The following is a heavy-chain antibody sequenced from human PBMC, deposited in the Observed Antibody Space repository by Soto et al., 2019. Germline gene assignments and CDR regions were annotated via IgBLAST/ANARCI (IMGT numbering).Heavy chain of an antibody. D-gene: IGHD3-10*01. CDR3: AILVYDTRLNYMYFHF. Sequence: PSETLSLTCAVSGVSLTSGNWWTWVRQSPQRGLEYIGEIFHDGTANYYPSFERRVAMSVDTSRNQFSLKLTSVTAADTAVYFCAILVYDTRLNYMYFHFRGPGPLVTVSS. CDR1: GVSLTSGNW. J-gene: IGHJ4*02. V-gene: IGHV4-4*02. CDR2: IFHDGTA.